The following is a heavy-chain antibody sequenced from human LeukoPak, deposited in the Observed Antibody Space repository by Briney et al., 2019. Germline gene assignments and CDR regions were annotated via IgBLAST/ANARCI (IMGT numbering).Heavy chain of an antibody. CDR1: GFTFSSHW. CDR3: ARSEMSTITFPDY. V-gene: IGHV3-21*01. Sequence: SGGSLRLSCAASGFTFSSHWMSWVRQAPGRGLEWVSSITSSASNVYYADSVKGRFTISRDNAKNSLFLQMNNLRADDTAVYYCARSEMSTITFPDYWGQGTPVTVSS. J-gene: IGHJ4*02. D-gene: IGHD5-24*01. CDR2: ITSSASNV.